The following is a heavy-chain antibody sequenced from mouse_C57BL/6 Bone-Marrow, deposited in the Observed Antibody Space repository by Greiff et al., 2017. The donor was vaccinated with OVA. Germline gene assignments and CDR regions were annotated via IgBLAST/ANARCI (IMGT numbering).Heavy chain of an antibody. V-gene: IGHV10-1*01. CDR1: GFSFTTYA. D-gene: IGHD2-1*01. Sequence: VMLVESGGGLVQPKGSLKLSCAASGFSFTTYAMNWVRQAPGKGLDWVARIRSKSNNYATYYADSVKDRFTFSRDDSESMLYLQMNNLKTEDTAMYYCVRGSTGDWGQGTTLTVSS. J-gene: IGHJ2*01. CDR2: IRSKSNNYAT. CDR3: VRGSTGD.